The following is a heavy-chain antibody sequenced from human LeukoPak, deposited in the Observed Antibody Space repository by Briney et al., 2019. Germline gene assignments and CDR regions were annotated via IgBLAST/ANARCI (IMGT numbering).Heavy chain of an antibody. J-gene: IGHJ4*02. CDR2: IYYSGST. V-gene: IGHV4-39*01. CDR1: GGSISSSSYY. D-gene: IGHD6-13*01. Sequence: PSESLSLICTVSGGSISSSSYYWGWIRQPPGKGLEWIGSIYYSGSTYYNPSLKSRVTISVDTSKNQFSLKLSSVTAADTAVYYCASEQQLAPDYFDYWGQGTLVTVSS. CDR3: ASEQQLAPDYFDY.